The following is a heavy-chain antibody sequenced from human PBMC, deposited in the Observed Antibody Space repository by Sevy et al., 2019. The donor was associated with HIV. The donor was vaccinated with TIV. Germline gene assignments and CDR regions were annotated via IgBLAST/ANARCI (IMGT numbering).Heavy chain of an antibody. D-gene: IGHD1-26*01. CDR2: IYYNGHI. Sequence: SETLSLTCTVSGGSITSLYWNWIRQPPGKGLEWIANIYYNGHINYNPPFKSRVTLSLDTSKNQFSLRLSSVTAADTAMYYCAGENAWGRGYSWGQGTLVTVSS. J-gene: IGHJ4*02. V-gene: IGHV4-59*08. CDR3: AGENAWGRGYS. CDR1: GGSITSLY.